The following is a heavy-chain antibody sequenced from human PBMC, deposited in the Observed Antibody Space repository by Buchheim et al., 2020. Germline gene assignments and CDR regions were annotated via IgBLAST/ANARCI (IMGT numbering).Heavy chain of an antibody. J-gene: IGHJ4*02. Sequence: QVQLVESGGGVVRPGRSLRLSCAASGFTFSSSGMHWVRQAPGKGLEWVSFISYDGSNKYYVDSVKGRFTISRHISKSTLYLQMNSLRAEDAAMYYCVKDIGDPGAHWGQGTL. V-gene: IGHV3-30*02. CDR3: VKDIGDPGAH. CDR2: ISYDGSNK. CDR1: GFTFSSSG. D-gene: IGHD1-26*01.